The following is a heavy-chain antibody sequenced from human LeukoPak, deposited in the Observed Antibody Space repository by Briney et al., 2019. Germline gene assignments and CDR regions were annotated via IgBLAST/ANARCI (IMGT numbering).Heavy chain of an antibody. Sequence: GESLKISCKVSGFTFTSDWIAWVRQASGKGVEWMGITYLRDSQTRYSPSFQGQVTISVDKPTTTAYLQWRSLEASDTAMYYCASRFGTGNLNWFDPWGQGTLVTVSS. D-gene: IGHD3-10*01. CDR2: TYLRDSQT. J-gene: IGHJ5*02. V-gene: IGHV5-51*04. CDR3: ASRFGTGNLNWFDP. CDR1: GFTFTSDW.